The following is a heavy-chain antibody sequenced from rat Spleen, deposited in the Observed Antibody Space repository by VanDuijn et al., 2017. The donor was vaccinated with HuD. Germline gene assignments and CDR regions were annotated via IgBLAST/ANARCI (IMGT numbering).Heavy chain of an antibody. V-gene: IGHV5-25*01. D-gene: IGHD4-3*01. Sequence: EVQLVESGGGLVQPGRSLKLSCAASGFTFSNYYMAWVRQAPTKGLEWVTSISPSGVTYYRYSVKGRFTVSRENTERTLYLLVDSLRSEDTATYYCVRQDTSGYSNWFAYWGKGTLVTVSS. CDR2: ISPSGVT. CDR1: GFTFSNYY. CDR3: VRQDTSGYSNWFAY. J-gene: IGHJ3*01.